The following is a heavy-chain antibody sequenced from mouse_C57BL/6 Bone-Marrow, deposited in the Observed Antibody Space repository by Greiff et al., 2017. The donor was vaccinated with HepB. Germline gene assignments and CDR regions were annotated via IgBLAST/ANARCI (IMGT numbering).Heavy chain of an antibody. Sequence: QVQLKQPGAELVMPGASVKLSCKASGYTFTSYWMHWVKQRPGQGLEWIGEIDPSDSYTNYNQKFKGKSTLTVDKSSSTAYMQLSSLTSEDSAVYYCARSGYGYDGVNWGQGTLVTVSA. CDR3: ARSGYGYDGVN. CDR1: GYTFTSYW. D-gene: IGHD2-2*01. J-gene: IGHJ3*01. V-gene: IGHV1-69*01. CDR2: IDPSDSYT.